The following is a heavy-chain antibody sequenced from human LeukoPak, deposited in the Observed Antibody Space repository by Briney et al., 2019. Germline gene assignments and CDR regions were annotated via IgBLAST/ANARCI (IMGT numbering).Heavy chain of an antibody. Sequence: GGSLRLSCAASGFTFSSYWMHWVRQTPGKGLVWVSRINTEGINTNHADSVKGRFTISRDNAKNTVYLQMDSLRAEDTAVYYCGTISYYYDSGANGGDYWGQGMLVAVSS. CDR3: GTISYYYDSGANGGDY. J-gene: IGHJ4*02. V-gene: IGHV3-74*01. CDR1: GFTFSSYW. D-gene: IGHD3-22*01. CDR2: INTEGINT.